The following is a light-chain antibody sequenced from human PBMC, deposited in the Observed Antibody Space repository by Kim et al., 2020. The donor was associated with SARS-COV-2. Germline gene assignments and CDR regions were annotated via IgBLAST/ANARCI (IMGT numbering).Light chain of an antibody. CDR2: DAS. CDR3: QQYSSYLDT. V-gene: IGKV1-5*01. Sequence: DIQMTQSPYPLSASVGDRVTITCRASQSISSYLAWYQQKPGKAPKLLIYDASNLQSGVPSRFSGSRSGTEFTLTISSLQTDDFATYYCQQYSSYLDTFGQGTKLEI. J-gene: IGKJ2*01. CDR1: QSISSY.